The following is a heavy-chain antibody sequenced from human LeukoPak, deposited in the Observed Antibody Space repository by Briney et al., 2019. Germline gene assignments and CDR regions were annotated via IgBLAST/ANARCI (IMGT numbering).Heavy chain of an antibody. CDR3: VMTERGGYCTNGVCYTELDY. J-gene: IGHJ4*02. Sequence: SVKVSCKASGGTFSSYAISWVRQAPGQGLEWMGGIIPIFGTANYAQKFQGRVTITTDESTSTAYMELSSLRSEDTAVYYCVMTERGGYCTNGVCYTELDYWGQGTLVTVSS. CDR1: GGTFSSYA. D-gene: IGHD2-8*01. CDR2: IIPIFGTA. V-gene: IGHV1-69*05.